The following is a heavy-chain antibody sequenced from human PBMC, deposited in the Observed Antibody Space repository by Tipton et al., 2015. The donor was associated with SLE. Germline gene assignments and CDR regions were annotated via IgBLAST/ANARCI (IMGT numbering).Heavy chain of an antibody. CDR3: ARVATTEVFDY. Sequence: TLSLTCTVSGGSITDYYWSWIRQPPGKGLEWIGEIIHSGVTNYNPSLRSRVTISVDMTKNQVSLKLSSVTAADTAVYYCARVATTEVFDYWGQGTLVTVSS. D-gene: IGHD1-14*01. CDR1: GGSITDYY. CDR2: IIHSGVT. V-gene: IGHV4-34*12. J-gene: IGHJ4*02.